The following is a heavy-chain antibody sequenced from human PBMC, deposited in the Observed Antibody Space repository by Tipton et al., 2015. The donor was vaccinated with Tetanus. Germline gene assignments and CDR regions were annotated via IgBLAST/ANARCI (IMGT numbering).Heavy chain of an antibody. CDR3: ARLREIARRSGWAFDY. V-gene: IGHV3-53*01. J-gene: IGHJ4*02. CDR1: GFTVSSNY. CDR2: IHSGGST. D-gene: IGHD3-10*01. Sequence: SLRLSCAASGFTVSSNYMSWVRQAPGKGLEWVSIIHSGGSTYYADSVNGRFTISKDNSKNTLYLQMNSLRADDTAVYYCARLREIARRSGWAFDYWGQGILVTVAS.